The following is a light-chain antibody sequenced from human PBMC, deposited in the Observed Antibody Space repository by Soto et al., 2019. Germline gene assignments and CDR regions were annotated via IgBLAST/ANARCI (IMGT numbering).Light chain of an antibody. CDR3: SSYAGGNNLV. V-gene: IGLV2-8*01. CDR1: SSDVGGYNF. J-gene: IGLJ2*01. Sequence: QSALTQPPSASGSPGQSATISCTGTSSDVGGYNFVSWYQQHPGKAPKLMIYEVSKRPSGVPDRFSGSKSGNTASLTVSGLQAEDEADYYCSSYAGGNNLVFGGGTKVT. CDR2: EVS.